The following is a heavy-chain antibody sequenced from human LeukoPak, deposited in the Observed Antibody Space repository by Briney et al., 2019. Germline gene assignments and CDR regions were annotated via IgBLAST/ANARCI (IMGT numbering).Heavy chain of an antibody. D-gene: IGHD6-13*01. J-gene: IGHJ4*02. V-gene: IGHV4-59*01. CDR3: ARVHSSSTDY. Sequence: PSETLSLTCTVSGGSIISYYWSWIRQPPGKGLEWIGYIYYSGSTNYDPSLKSRVTISVDTSKNQFSLKLSSVTAADTAVYYCARVHSSSTDYWGQGTLVTVSS. CDR1: GGSIISYY. CDR2: IYYSGST.